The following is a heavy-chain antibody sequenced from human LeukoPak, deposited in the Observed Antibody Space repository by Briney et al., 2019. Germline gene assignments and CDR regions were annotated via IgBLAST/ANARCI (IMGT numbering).Heavy chain of an antibody. Sequence: GGSLRLSCAASGFPFSNAWMSWVRQAPVKGREGCSAISSSGGSTYYADYVKGRFTISRDNSKNQLYLQMNSLRAEDTAVYYCAKDLRYSSGWYGHWFDPWGQGTLITDSS. J-gene: IGHJ5*02. CDR2: ISSSGGST. D-gene: IGHD6-19*01. V-gene: IGHV3-23*01. CDR3: AKDLRYSSGWYGHWFDP. CDR1: GFPFSNAW.